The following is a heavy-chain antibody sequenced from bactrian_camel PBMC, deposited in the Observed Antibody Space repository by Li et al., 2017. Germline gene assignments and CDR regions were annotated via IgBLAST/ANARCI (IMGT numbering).Heavy chain of an antibody. D-gene: IGHD2*01. J-gene: IGHJ4*01. CDR3: ATLLRSSFTY. V-gene: IGHV3S6*01. CDR2: IRIDGTNT. Sequence: HVQLVESGGALVQPGGSLRLSCAASGFTFSNNWMHWVRQAPGKGLEWVSSIRIDGTNTHYADSVKDRFTISRDSAKNEVYLQMSSLQSDDAALYYCATLLRSSFTYWGQGTQVTVS. CDR1: GFTFSNNW.